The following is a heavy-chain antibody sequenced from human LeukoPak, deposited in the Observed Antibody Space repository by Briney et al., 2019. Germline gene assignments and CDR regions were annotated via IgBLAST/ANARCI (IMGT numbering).Heavy chain of an antibody. J-gene: IGHJ6*02. V-gene: IGHV3-66*01. CDR2: IYSDART. D-gene: IGHD4-11*01. CDR1: GFTVSSNY. Sequence: GGSLRLSCAASGFTVSSNYMSWVRQAPGKGLEWVSVIYSDARTYYADSVEGRFTISRDNSKNTLYLQMNSLRVEDTAVYYCATIGRAVTDYAMDVWGQGTTVTVSS. CDR3: ATIGRAVTDYAMDV.